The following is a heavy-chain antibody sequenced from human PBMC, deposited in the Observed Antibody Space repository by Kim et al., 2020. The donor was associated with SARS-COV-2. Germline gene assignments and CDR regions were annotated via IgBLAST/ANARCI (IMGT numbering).Heavy chain of an antibody. D-gene: IGHD3-9*01. V-gene: IGHV3-9*01. CDR2: ISWNSGSI. Sequence: GGSLRLSCAASGFTFDDYAMHWVRQAPGKGLEWVSGISWNSGSIGYADSVKGRFTISRDNAKNSLYLQMNSLRAEDTALYYCAKGDIFSEVTNGDHTLIDYWGQGTLVTVSS. CDR3: AKGDIFSEVTNGDHTLIDY. J-gene: IGHJ4*02. CDR1: GFTFDDYA.